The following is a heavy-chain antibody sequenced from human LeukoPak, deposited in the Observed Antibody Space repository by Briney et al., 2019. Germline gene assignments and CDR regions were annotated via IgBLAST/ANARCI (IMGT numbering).Heavy chain of an antibody. J-gene: IGHJ4*02. CDR1: GFTFSSYA. V-gene: IGHV3-30*18. CDR2: ISYDGSNK. Sequence: GGSLRLSCAASGFTFSSYAMSWVRQAPGKGLEWVAVISYDGSNKYYADSVKGRFTISRDNSKNTLYLQMNSLRAEDTAVYYCAKDLDWDYWGQGTLVTVSS. D-gene: IGHD2-21*01. CDR3: AKDLDWDY.